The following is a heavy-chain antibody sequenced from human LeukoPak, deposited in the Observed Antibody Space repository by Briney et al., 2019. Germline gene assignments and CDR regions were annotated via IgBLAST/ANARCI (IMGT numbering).Heavy chain of an antibody. V-gene: IGHV3-23*01. J-gene: IGHJ4*02. CDR2: FSGSGGST. CDR3: AKLTASFDY. Sequence: GGPLRLPCAASGFTFSSYAMSWVRQAPGKGLEGVSAFSGSGGSTYYADSVKGRLTISRDNSKNTLYLQMNSLRAEDTAVYYCAKLTASFDYWGQGTLVTVSS. CDR1: GFTFSSYA. D-gene: IGHD2-21*02.